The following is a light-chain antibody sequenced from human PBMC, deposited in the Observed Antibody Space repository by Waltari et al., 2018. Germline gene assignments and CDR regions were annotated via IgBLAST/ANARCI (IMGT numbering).Light chain of an antibody. CDR2: WAS. J-gene: IGKJ2*01. V-gene: IGKV4-1*01. CDR1: QNLLFRSTNKNY. Sequence: DIVMTQYPDSLTVSLGERATINCKSSQNLLFRSTNKNYLAWYQQKPGQPPKLLFYWASTRESGVPDRFSGSGSGTDFTLTISSLQAEDVAVYYCQQYFSVPETFGQGTKLEIK. CDR3: QQYFSVPET.